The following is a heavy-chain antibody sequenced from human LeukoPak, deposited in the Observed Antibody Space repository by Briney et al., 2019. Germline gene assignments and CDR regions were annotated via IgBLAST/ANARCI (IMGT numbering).Heavy chain of an antibody. CDR2: INPNSGGT. Sequence: ASVKVPCKASGYTFTGYYMHWVRQAPGQGLEWMGWINPNSGGTNYAQKFQGRVTMTRDTSISTAYMELSRLRSDDTAVYYCARGAIVVVVPAAHKNWFDPWGQGTLVTVSS. J-gene: IGHJ5*02. D-gene: IGHD2-2*01. V-gene: IGHV1-2*02. CDR1: GYTFTGYY. CDR3: ARGAIVVVVPAAHKNWFDP.